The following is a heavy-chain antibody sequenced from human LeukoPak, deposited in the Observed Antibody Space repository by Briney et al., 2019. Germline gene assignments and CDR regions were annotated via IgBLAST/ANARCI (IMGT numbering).Heavy chain of an antibody. CDR1: GFTFSRDW. CDR2: IKTDGSTA. D-gene: IGHD6-19*01. J-gene: IGHJ6*02. CDR3: AGEMYSSNSLYWYYGMDV. V-gene: IGHV3-74*01. Sequence: GGSLRLSCAASGFTFSRDWMHWVRQAPGKGLVWVSRIKTDGSTAVYADSVKGRFTISRDNATNTLYLEMNSLRAEDTAVYFCAGEMYSSNSLYWYYGMDVWGQGTTVTVSS.